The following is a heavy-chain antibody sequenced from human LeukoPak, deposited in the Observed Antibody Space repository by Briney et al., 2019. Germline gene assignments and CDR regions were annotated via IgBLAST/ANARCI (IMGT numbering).Heavy chain of an antibody. J-gene: IGHJ4*02. CDR2: IKGDGSST. Sequence: GGSLRLSCEASGFTFSSYWMHWVRQAPGKGLVCVSRIKGDGSSTNYAESVKSRFTISRDNAKNTVYLQMNSLRAEDTAVYYCASWAGNTQSDSWSGPFDYWGQGSLVTVSS. D-gene: IGHD3-3*01. V-gene: IGHV3-74*01. CDR3: ASWAGNTQSDSWSGPFDY. CDR1: GFTFSSYW.